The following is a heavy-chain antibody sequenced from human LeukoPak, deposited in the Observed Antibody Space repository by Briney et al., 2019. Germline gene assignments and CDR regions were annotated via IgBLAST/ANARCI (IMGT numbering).Heavy chain of an antibody. J-gene: IGHJ6*04. V-gene: IGHV3-48*01. CDR1: GFTFSTHS. Sequence: GGSLRLSCAVSGFTFSTHSMNWVRQAPGKGPEWVSYIISSSNTIYYADSVKGRFTISRDNAKNSLYLQMNSLRAEDTAVYYCARAVGHGSGSPRMDVWGKGTTVTVSS. D-gene: IGHD3-10*01. CDR3: ARAVGHGSGSPRMDV. CDR2: IISSSNTI.